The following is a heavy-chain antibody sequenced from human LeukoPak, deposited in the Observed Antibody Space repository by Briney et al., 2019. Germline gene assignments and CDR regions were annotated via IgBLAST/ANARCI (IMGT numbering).Heavy chain of an antibody. CDR2: IWYDGSNK. V-gene: IGHV3-33*01. Sequence: PGRSLRLSCAASGFTFSSYGMHWVRQAPGKGLEWVAVIWYDGSNKYYADSVKGRFTISRDNSKNTLYLQMNSLRAEDTAVYHCAREDDFEIDYWGQGTLVTVSS. D-gene: IGHD3-3*01. CDR1: GFTFSSYG. CDR3: AREDDFEIDY. J-gene: IGHJ4*02.